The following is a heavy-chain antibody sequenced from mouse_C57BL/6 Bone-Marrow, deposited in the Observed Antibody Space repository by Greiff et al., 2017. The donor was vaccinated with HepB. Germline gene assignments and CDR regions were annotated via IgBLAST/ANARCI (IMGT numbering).Heavy chain of an antibody. CDR3: AIYIPPYDFNYAMDY. V-gene: IGHV7-3*01. CDR2: IRNKANGYTT. CDR1: GFIFTDYY. Sequence: DVMLVESGGGLVQPGGSLSLSCAASGFIFTDYYMSWVRQPPGKALEWLGFIRNKANGYTTEYSASVKGRFTISRDNSQSILYLHMNALRAEDSATYYCAIYIPPYDFNYAMDYWGQGTSVTVSS. D-gene: IGHD2-4*01. J-gene: IGHJ4*01.